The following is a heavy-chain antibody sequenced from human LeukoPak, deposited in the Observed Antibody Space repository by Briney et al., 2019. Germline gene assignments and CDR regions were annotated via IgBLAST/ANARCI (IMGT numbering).Heavy chain of an antibody. Sequence: SETLSLTCAVYGGSFSGYYWSWIRQPPGKGLEWIGEINHSGSTNYNPSLKSRVTMSVDTSKNQFSLKLSSVTAADTAMYYCAREGGSGSGRGLDYWGQGTLVTVSS. CDR2: INHSGST. J-gene: IGHJ4*02. D-gene: IGHD3-10*01. CDR1: GGSFSGYY. V-gene: IGHV4-34*01. CDR3: AREGGSGSGRGLDY.